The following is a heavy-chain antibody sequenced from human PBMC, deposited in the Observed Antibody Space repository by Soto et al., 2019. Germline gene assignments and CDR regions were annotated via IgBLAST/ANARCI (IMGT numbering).Heavy chain of an antibody. CDR3: AKGVLSFHYGMEV. Sequence: GGSLRLSCATSGFTFNTYPMTWVRQAPGKGLEWVSSISSTAGRTSSYAVSVKGRFAISRDFSDNTVYLQMNNLRVDDTAVYFCAKGVLSFHYGMEVWGKGTTVTVS. V-gene: IGHV3-23*01. CDR2: ISSTAGRTS. J-gene: IGHJ6*04. D-gene: IGHD3-10*01. CDR1: GFTFNTYP.